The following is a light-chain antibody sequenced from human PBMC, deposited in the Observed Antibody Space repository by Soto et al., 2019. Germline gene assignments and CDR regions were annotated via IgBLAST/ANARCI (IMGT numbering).Light chain of an antibody. V-gene: IGKV3-11*01. Sequence: EIVLTQSPATLSLSPGERATLSCRASQSVSTYLVWYQQKPGQAPRPLIHDVFNRATGIPARFSGSGSGTDFTLTISSLEPEDFAVYYCHQRRDWPRTFGQGTKVEIK. CDR3: HQRRDWPRT. CDR1: QSVSTY. J-gene: IGKJ1*01. CDR2: DVF.